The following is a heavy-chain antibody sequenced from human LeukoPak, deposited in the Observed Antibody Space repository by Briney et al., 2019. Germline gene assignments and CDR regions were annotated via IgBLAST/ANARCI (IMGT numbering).Heavy chain of an antibody. D-gene: IGHD3-16*01. V-gene: IGHV1-18*01. J-gene: IGHJ5*02. CDR3: ARVAGTHMITLPKYNWFDP. CDR2: ISAYNGNT. CDR1: GYTFTSYG. Sequence: ASVKVSCKASGYTFTSYGISWVRQAPGQGLEWTGWISAYNGNTNYAQKLQGRVTMTTDTSTSTAYMELRSLRSDDTAVYYCARVAGTHMITLPKYNWFDPWGQGTLVTVSS.